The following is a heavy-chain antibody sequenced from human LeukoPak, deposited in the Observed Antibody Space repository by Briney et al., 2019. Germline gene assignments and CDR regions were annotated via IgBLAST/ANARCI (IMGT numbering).Heavy chain of an antibody. J-gene: IGHJ3*02. CDR1: GGSISSYY. D-gene: IGHD3-22*01. Sequence: SETLSLTCTVSGGSISSYYWSWIRQPPGKGLEWIGYIYYSGSTNYNPSLKSRVTMSVDTSKNQFSLKLSSVTAADTAVYYCARVGYSGALDIWGQGTMVTVSS. CDR2: IYYSGST. V-gene: IGHV4-59*08. CDR3: ARVGYSGALDI.